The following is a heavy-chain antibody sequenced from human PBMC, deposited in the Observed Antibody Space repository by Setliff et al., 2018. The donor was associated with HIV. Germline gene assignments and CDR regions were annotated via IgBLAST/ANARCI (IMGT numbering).Heavy chain of an antibody. CDR3: AMSITIFGVVNDY. Sequence: AGGSLRLSCAASGFTFSNYAMHWVRQAPGKGLEWVVVISYDGSNKYNADSVKGRSTISRDNSKNTLYLQMNSLRAEDTAVYYCAMSITIFGVVNDYWGQGTLVTVSS. CDR1: GFTFSNYA. V-gene: IGHV3-30*04. D-gene: IGHD3-3*01. J-gene: IGHJ4*02. CDR2: ISYDGSNK.